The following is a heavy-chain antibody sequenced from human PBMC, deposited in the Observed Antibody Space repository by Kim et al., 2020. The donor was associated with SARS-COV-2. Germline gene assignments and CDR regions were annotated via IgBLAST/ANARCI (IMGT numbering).Heavy chain of an antibody. CDR3: ARGLDFWRRNGMDV. D-gene: IGHD3-3*01. Sequence: SETLSLTCAVYGGSFSGYYWSWIRQPPGKGLEWIGEINHSGSTNYNPSLKSRVTISVDTSKNQFSLKLSSVTAADTAVYYCARGLDFWRRNGMDVWGQGTTVTVSS. V-gene: IGHV4-34*01. CDR2: INHSGST. J-gene: IGHJ6*02. CDR1: GGSFSGYY.